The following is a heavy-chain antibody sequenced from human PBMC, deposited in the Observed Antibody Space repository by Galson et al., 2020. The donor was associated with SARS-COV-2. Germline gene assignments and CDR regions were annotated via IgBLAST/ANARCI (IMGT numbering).Heavy chain of an antibody. Sequence: GGSLRLSLAASGFTLRSYGMNWVRQAPGKGLEWVAATIGAGGNTYYADSVKGRFTIPRDNPKITLYLQRNSLRAEDTALYCGAKVYDVTMVVAAAFGYWGQGSLLTVSS. J-gene: IGHJ4*02. D-gene: IGHD3-22*01. CDR2: TIGAGGNT. V-gene: IGHV3-23*01. CDR1: GFTLRSYG. CDR3: AKVYDVTMVVAAAFGY.